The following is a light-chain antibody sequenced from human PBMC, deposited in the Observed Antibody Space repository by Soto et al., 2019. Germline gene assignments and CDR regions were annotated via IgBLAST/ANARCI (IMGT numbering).Light chain of an antibody. CDR1: QSISSW. J-gene: IGKJ1*01. CDR2: DAS. CDR3: QQYNSYSV. Sequence: DIQMTQSPSTLSASVGDRVTITCRASQSISSWLAWYQQKPGKAPKLLIYDASSLESGVPSRFSGSGSGTEFTLTISSLQPDDVATYYCQQYNSYSVFGQGTKVEIK. V-gene: IGKV1-5*01.